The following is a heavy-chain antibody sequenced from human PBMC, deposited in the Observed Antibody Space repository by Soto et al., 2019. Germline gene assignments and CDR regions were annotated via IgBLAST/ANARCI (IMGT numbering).Heavy chain of an antibody. CDR3: ARDGYSSSSDI. CDR2: IYSGGST. CDR1: GFTVSSNY. Sequence: GGSLRLSCAASGFTVSSNYMSWVRQAPGKGLEWVSVIYSGGSTYYADSVKGRFTISRDNSKNTLYLQMNSLRAEDTAVYYCARDGYSSSSDIWGQGTMVTVSS. J-gene: IGHJ3*02. V-gene: IGHV3-53*01. D-gene: IGHD6-13*01.